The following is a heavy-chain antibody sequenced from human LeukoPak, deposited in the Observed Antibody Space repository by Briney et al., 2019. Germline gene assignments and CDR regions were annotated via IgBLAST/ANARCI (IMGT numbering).Heavy chain of an antibody. CDR2: MNPNSGKI. J-gene: IGHJ6*02. D-gene: IGHD5/OR15-5a*01. CDR1: GYTFTSFD. V-gene: IGHV1-8*01. CDR3: ARGTVMVYARYYYYYGMDV. Sequence: ASVKVSCKASGYTFTSFDINWVRQAPGQGLEWMGWMNPNSGKIAYAQKFQGRVTITADESTSTAYMELSSLRSEDTAVYYCARGTVMVYARYYYYYGMDVWGQGTTVTVSS.